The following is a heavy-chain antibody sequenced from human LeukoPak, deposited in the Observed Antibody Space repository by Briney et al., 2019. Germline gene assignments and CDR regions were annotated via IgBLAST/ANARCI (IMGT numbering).Heavy chain of an antibody. CDR3: AKAYYYGSGSYYKTFDY. CDR2: ISGSGVDT. V-gene: IGHV3-23*01. Sequence: GGSLRLSCAASRFTFNTYAMSWVRQAPGKGLEWVSAISGSGVDTFYADSVKGRFTISRDNSKNTLYLQMDSLTAEDTAVYYCAKAYYYGSGSYYKTFDYWGQGTLVTVSS. J-gene: IGHJ4*02. D-gene: IGHD3-10*01. CDR1: RFTFNTYA.